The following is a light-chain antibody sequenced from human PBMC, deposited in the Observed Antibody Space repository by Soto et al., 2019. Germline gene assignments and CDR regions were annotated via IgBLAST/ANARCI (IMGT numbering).Light chain of an antibody. Sequence: QSVLTQPPSVSGAPGQRVTISCTGSSSNIGAGYDVHWYQQLPGTAPKLLIYGNSNRPSGVPDRFSGSKSGTSAALAITGLQAEDDGDYYSQSYDSGLRGDDFGTGTTVTVL. CDR2: GNS. J-gene: IGLJ1*01. V-gene: IGLV1-40*01. CDR3: QSYDSGLRGDD. CDR1: SSNIGAGYD.